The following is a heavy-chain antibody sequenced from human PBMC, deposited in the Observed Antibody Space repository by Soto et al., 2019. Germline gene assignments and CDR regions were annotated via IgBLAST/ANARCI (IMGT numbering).Heavy chain of an antibody. CDR3: ARGLGSYYWDFDY. J-gene: IGHJ4*02. D-gene: IGHD1-26*01. Sequence: QVQLVQSGAEVKRPGASVKVSCKASGYTFTSYDMNWVRQAPGQGLEWMGWMNTNSGNTGYAQKFWGRVTMTRNTPMNVAYMELSSLRSEDKDIYYCARGLGSYYWDFDYWGQGTLITVSS. V-gene: IGHV1-8*01. CDR2: MNTNSGNT. CDR1: GYTFTSYD.